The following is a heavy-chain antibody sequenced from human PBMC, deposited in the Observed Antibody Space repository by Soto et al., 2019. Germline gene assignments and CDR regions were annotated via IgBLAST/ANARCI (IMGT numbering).Heavy chain of an antibody. D-gene: IGHD1-7*01. Sequence: GGSLRLSCAASGFSFTHYRIHWVRQVPGKGLEWVCRVNADGSSTNYAGFAKGRFTISRDNSKNTAYLEMNNLRVDDTAPYYCAKAGDWNYVFDFWGQGTSVTVSS. V-gene: IGHV3-74*01. J-gene: IGHJ4*02. CDR3: AKAGDWNYVFDF. CDR1: GFSFTHYR. CDR2: VNADGSST.